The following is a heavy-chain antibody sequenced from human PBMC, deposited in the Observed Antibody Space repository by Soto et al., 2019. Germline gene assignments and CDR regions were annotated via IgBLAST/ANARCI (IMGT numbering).Heavy chain of an antibody. J-gene: IGHJ5*02. V-gene: IGHV5-51*01. CDR3: ARRVGYCSSTSCYPTENWFDP. D-gene: IGHD2-2*03. CDR1: GYSFTSYW. CDR2: IYPGDSDT. Sequence: GESLKISCKGPGYSFTSYWIGWVRQMPGKGLEWMGIIYPGDSDTRYSPSFQGQVTIPADKSISTAYLQWSSLKASDTAMYYCARRVGYCSSTSCYPTENWFDPWGQGTLVTVSS.